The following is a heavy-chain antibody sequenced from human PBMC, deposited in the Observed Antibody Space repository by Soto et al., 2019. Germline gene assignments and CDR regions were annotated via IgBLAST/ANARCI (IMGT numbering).Heavy chain of an antibody. J-gene: IGHJ6*02. CDR2: IKQDGSEK. D-gene: IGHD6-13*01. Sequence: GGSLRLSCAASGFTFSSYWMSWVRQAPGKGLEWVANIKQDGSEKYYVDSVKGRFTISRDNAKNSLYLQMNSLRAEDTAVYYCARDWGSSWPYYYYGMDAWGQGTTVTVSS. CDR1: GFTFSSYW. V-gene: IGHV3-7*05. CDR3: ARDWGSSWPYYYYGMDA.